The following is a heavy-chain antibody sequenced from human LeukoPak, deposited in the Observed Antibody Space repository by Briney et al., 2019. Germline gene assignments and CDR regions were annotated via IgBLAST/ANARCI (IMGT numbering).Heavy chain of an antibody. J-gene: IGHJ6*03. V-gene: IGHV3-7*01. Sequence: GGSLRLSCAASGFTFSDYWMSWVRQAPGKGLEWVANIKQHGSEKYYVDSVKGRFTISRDNAKKSLYLQMNSLRAEDTALYYCARGIAPGYFYYMDVWGKGTTVTVSS. CDR2: IKQHGSEK. CDR1: GFTFSDYW. D-gene: IGHD6-13*01. CDR3: ARGIAPGYFYYMDV.